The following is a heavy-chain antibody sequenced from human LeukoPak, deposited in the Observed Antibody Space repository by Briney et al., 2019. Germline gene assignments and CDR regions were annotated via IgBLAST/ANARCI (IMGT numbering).Heavy chain of an antibody. Sequence: ASVKVSCKASGHTFTSYGISWVQQAPGQGLEWMGWISAYNGNTNYAQKFLGGVTMSTDTSTSTAYMELRSLRSDDTAVYYCAREGPRSGYYYRDFDFWGQGTLVTVSS. D-gene: IGHD3-22*01. CDR1: GHTFTSYG. J-gene: IGHJ4*02. CDR2: ISAYNGNT. CDR3: AREGPRSGYYYRDFDF. V-gene: IGHV1-18*01.